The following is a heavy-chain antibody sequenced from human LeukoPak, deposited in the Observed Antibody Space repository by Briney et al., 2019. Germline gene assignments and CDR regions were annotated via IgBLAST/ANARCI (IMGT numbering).Heavy chain of an antibody. CDR2: IYNGEST. Sequence: PSQTLCLPCTVSGGSITSSSYYWGWIRQPPGKGLEWVVNIYNGESTYYNPSLKSRLTISVDTSKNQFSLKLRSVTAADTALYYCATTYSSGWYNYYYDMDVWGKGTTVTVSS. CDR3: ATTYSSGWYNYYYDMDV. D-gene: IGHD6-19*01. CDR1: GGSITSSSYY. V-gene: IGHV4-39*01. J-gene: IGHJ6*03.